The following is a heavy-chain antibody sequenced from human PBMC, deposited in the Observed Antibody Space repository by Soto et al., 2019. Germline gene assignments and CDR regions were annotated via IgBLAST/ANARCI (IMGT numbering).Heavy chain of an antibody. D-gene: IGHD3-3*01. V-gene: IGHV3-23*01. CDR1: GFTFSSYA. CDR2: ISGSGGST. CDR3: AAGVVIFSAFDY. J-gene: IGHJ4*02. Sequence: EVQLLESGGGLVQPGGSLRLSCAASGFTFSSYAMSWVRQAPGKGLEWVSAISGSGGSTYYADSVKGRFTISRDNSKNTMYLQMNSLRAEDTAVYYCAAGVVIFSAFDYWGQGTLVTVSS.